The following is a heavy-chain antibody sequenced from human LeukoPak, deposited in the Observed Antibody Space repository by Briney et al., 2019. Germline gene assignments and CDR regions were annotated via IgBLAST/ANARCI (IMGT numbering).Heavy chain of an antibody. CDR2: INHSGST. D-gene: IGHD6-13*01. CDR1: GGSFSGYY. J-gene: IGHJ6*02. V-gene: IGHV4-34*01. CDR3: ARGPNHSSSWYGAGYYYGMDV. Sequence: SETLSLTCAVYGGSFSGYYWSWIRQPPGKGLEWIGEINHSGSTNYNPSLKSRVTISVDTSKNQFSLKLSSVTAADTAVYYCARGPNHSSSWYGAGYYYGMDVWGQGTTVTVSS.